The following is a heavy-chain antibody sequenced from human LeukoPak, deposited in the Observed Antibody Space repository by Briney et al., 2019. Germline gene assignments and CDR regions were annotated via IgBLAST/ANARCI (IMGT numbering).Heavy chain of an antibody. CDR1: GFTFGDYA. J-gene: IGHJ4*02. CDR2: IYSGGRT. V-gene: IGHV3-53*01. Sequence: PGGSLRLSCTASGFTFGDYAMSWFRQAPGKGLEWVSIIYSGGRTYYADSAKGRFTISRDIFKNTVYLQMNSLRAEDTAVYYCAREGATTAFDYWGQGTLVTVSS. CDR3: AREGATTAFDY. D-gene: IGHD1-26*01.